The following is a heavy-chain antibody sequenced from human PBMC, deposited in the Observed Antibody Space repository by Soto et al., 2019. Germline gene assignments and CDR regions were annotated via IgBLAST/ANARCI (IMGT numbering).Heavy chain of an antibody. Sequence: SETLSLTCTFSGCSISSSSYYWGWIRQPPGKGLEWIGSIYYSGSTYYNPSLKSRVTISVDTSKNQFSLKLSSVTAADTAVYYCASPKYYDFWSGPKGYYGMDVWGQGTTVTVSS. CDR1: GCSISSSSYY. V-gene: IGHV4-39*01. CDR2: IYYSGST. D-gene: IGHD3-3*01. CDR3: ASPKYYDFWSGPKGYYGMDV. J-gene: IGHJ6*02.